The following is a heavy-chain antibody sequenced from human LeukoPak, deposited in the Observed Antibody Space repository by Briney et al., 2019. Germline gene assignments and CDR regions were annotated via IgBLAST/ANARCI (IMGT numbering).Heavy chain of an antibody. CDR3: ARGPRIVVVPAAIVSDAFDI. Sequence: SVKVSCKASGGTFSSYAISWVRQAPGQGLEWMGGIIPIFGTANYAQKFQGRVTITTDESTSTAYMELSSLRSEDTAVYYCARGPRIVVVPAAIVSDAFDIWGQGTMVTVSS. J-gene: IGHJ3*02. CDR2: IIPIFGTA. CDR1: GGTFSSYA. D-gene: IGHD2-2*01. V-gene: IGHV1-69*05.